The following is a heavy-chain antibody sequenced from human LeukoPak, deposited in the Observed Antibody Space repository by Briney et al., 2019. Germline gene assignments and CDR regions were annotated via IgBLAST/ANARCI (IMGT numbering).Heavy chain of an antibody. CDR3: ARGSPIDYGDYVLFDY. CDR2: IYYSGST. CDR1: GGSISSYY. V-gene: IGHV4-59*12. Sequence: SETLSLTCTVSGGSISSYYWSWIRQPPGKGLEWIGYIYYSGSTNYNPSLKSRVTMSVDTSKNQFSLKLSSVTAADTAVYYCARGSPIDYGDYVLFDYWGQGTLVTVSS. D-gene: IGHD4-17*01. J-gene: IGHJ4*02.